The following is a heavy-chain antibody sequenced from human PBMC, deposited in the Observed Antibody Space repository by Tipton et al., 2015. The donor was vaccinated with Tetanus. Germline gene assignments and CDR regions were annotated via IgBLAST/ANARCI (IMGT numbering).Heavy chain of an antibody. D-gene: IGHD6-13*01. V-gene: IGHV5-51*01. CDR2: IYPCDFDT. J-gene: IGHJ4*02. CDR1: GYSFTSYW. CDR3: ASHEGRAAAGIVY. Sequence: QLVQSGAEVKKPGESLKISCKGSGYSFTSYWIGWVRQMPGKGLEWMGSIYPCDFDTRYSPSFQGQVTISADKSISTAYLQWRSLMASHAAMYYCASHEGRAAAGIVYWGQGTLVTVSS.